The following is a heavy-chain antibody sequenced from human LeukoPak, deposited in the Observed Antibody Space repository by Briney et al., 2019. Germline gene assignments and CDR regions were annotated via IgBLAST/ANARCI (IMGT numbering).Heavy chain of an antibody. CDR1: GGSISSYY. V-gene: IGHV4-59*01. Sequence: SETLSLTCSVSGGSISSYYWSWIRQPPGKGLEYIGYIYYSGSTNYNPSLKSRVTISVDTSKDQFSLNLTSVTAADTAVYYCARLKCFSTTCPSRYVMDVWGQGTTVTVSS. D-gene: IGHD2-2*01. CDR3: ARLKCFSTTCPSRYVMDV. J-gene: IGHJ6*02. CDR2: IYYSGST.